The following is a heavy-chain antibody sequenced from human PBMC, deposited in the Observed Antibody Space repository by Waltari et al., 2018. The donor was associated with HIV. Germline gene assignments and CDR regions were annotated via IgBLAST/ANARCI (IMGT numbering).Heavy chain of an antibody. CDR1: GYSLSSGYY. J-gene: IGHJ4*02. V-gene: IGHV4-38-2*01. Sequence: QVQLQESGPGLVKPSETLSPRCGVSGYSLSSGYYWGWIRTPQGQGLEWIGNIYHSGNTYYKPSLKSRVTISVDTTKNQFSLRLTSVTAADTAVYYCARNSGYDSWSGYRSSFDYWGQGTLVTVSS. D-gene: IGHD3-3*01. CDR3: ARNSGYDSWSGYRSSFDY. CDR2: IYHSGNT.